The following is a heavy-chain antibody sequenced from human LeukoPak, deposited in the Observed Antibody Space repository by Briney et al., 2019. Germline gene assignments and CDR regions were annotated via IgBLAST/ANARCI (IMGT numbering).Heavy chain of an antibody. V-gene: IGHV3-23*01. CDR1: GFTFSSYA. Sequence: PGGSLRLSCAASGFTFSSYAMSWVRQAPGKGLEWVSTISNTGGSTFCADSVKGRFTVSRDNSKNTLCLQMNSLRAEDTAVYYCATRYGSGTYYMGYWGQGTLVTVSS. J-gene: IGHJ4*02. CDR3: ATRYGSGTYYMGY. CDR2: ISNTGGST. D-gene: IGHD3-10*01.